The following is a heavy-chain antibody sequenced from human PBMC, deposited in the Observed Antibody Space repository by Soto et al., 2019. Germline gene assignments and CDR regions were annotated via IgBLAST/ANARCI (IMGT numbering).Heavy chain of an antibody. Sequence: ASVKVSCKASGYTFTSYGITWVRQALGQGLEWMAWISAYNGNTNYAQKLQGRVTMTTDTSTTTAYMELRSLRSDDTAVYYCARDAPYGDPENFQHWGQGTLVTVS. CDR3: ARDAPYGDPENFQH. D-gene: IGHD4-17*01. CDR2: ISAYNGNT. V-gene: IGHV1-18*01. J-gene: IGHJ1*01. CDR1: GYTFTSYG.